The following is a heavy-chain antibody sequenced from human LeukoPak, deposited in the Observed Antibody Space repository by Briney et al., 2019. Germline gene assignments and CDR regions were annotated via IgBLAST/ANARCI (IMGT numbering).Heavy chain of an antibody. D-gene: IGHD3-22*01. CDR2: ISGSGRYT. V-gene: IGHV3-23*01. CDR3: XXXXXXXXXXXXYYRDSSFDY. CDR1: GFTFSNYG. J-gene: IGHJ4*02. Sequence: GGTLRLSCAVSGFTFSNYGMSWVRQAPGKGLEWVSAISGSGRYTSYADSVKGRFTISRDNSKNTLYRQMNSLRAEDTAVYYCXXXXXXXXXXXXYYRDSSFDYWGQGTLVTVSS.